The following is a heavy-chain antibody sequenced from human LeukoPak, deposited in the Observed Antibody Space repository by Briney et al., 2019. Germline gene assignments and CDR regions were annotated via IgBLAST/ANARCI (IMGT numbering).Heavy chain of an antibody. CDR1: GYTFTSYD. CDR2: MNPNSGNT. D-gene: IGHD4-4*01. Sequence: ASVKVSCKASGYTFTSYDVNWVRQATGQGLEWMGWMNPNSGNTGYAQKFQGGVTMTRNTSISTAYMELSSLRSEDTAVYYCARGGSNYVAQYYYYYGMDVWGQGTTVTVSS. V-gene: IGHV1-8*01. J-gene: IGHJ6*02. CDR3: ARGGSNYVAQYYYYYGMDV.